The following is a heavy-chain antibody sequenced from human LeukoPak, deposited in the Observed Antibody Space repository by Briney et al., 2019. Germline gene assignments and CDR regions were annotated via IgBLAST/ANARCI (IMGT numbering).Heavy chain of an antibody. CDR2: MYNSGST. CDR3: ARGIESYGNYGY. D-gene: IGHD4-11*01. V-gene: IGHV4-59*01. J-gene: IGHJ4*02. CDR1: GGSISGSY. Sequence: SETLSLTCTVSGGSISGSYWSWIRQPPGKGLEWIAYMYNSGSTNYNPSLKSRVTISIDTSKNQFSLKLSSLTAADTAIYYCARGIESYGNYGYWGQGILVTVSS.